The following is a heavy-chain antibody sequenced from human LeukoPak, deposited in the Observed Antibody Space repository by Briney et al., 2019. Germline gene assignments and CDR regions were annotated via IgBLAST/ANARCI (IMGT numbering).Heavy chain of an antibody. J-gene: IGHJ2*01. CDR3: ARMGRGSSWLLFGL. CDR1: GGSISSYY. V-gene: IGHV4-4*07. D-gene: IGHD6-13*01. CDR2: IYTSGST. Sequence: SETLSLTCTVSGGSISSYYWSWIRQPAGKGLEWIGRIYTSGSTNYNPSLKSRVTISVDKSKNQFSLKLSSVTAADTAVYYCARMGRGSSWLLFGLWGRGTLVTVSS.